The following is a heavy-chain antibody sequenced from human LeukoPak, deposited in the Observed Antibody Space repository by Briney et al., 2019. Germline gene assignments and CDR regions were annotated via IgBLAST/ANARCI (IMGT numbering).Heavy chain of an antibody. CDR2: IHYSGST. CDR3: ARDGVAGGFDY. D-gene: IGHD6-19*01. J-gene: IGHJ4*02. Sequence: PGGSLRLSCEASGFTLSISWMTWVRQAPGKGLEWIGYIHYSGSTNHNSSLKSRVTISVDTSKNQYSLKLSSVTAADTAVYYCARDGVAGGFDYWGQGTLVTVSS. V-gene: IGHV4-59*01. CDR1: GFTLSISW.